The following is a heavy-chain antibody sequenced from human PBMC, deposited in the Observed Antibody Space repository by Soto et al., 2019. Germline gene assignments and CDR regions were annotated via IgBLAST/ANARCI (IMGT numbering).Heavy chain of an antibody. V-gene: IGHV3-30*18. CDR2: ISYDGSNK. Sequence: QVQLVESGGGVVQPGRSLRLSCAASGFTFSSYGMHWVRQAPGKGLEWVAVISYDGSNKYYADYVKGRFTISRDNSKNTLYRQMNSLRAEDTAVYYCAKVTGAVASYYYYYGMDVWGQGTTVTVSS. CDR3: AKVTGAVASYYYYYGMDV. CDR1: GFTFSSYG. J-gene: IGHJ6*02. D-gene: IGHD6-19*01.